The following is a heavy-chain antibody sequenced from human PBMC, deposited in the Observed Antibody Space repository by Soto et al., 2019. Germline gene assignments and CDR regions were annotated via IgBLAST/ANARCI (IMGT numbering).Heavy chain of an antibody. CDR2: IYYSGST. D-gene: IGHD1-26*01. CDR1: GGSISSYY. J-gene: IGHJ4*02. V-gene: IGHV4-59*01. CDR3: ARVRSRYEGSGNFDY. Sequence: SPTLSLTCTVSGGSISSYYWSWIRQPPGKGLEWIGYIYYSGSTNYNPSLKSRVTISVDTSKNQFSLKLSSVTAADTAVYYCARVRSRYEGSGNFDYWGQGTLVTVSS.